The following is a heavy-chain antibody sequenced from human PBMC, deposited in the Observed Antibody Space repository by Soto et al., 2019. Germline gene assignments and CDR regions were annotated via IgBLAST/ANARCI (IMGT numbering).Heavy chain of an antibody. D-gene: IGHD3-10*01. CDR2: ISAYNGNT. CDR1: GYTFTSYG. Sequence: QVQLVQSGAEVKKPGASVKVSCKASGYTFTSYGISWVRQAPGQGLEWMGWISAYNGNTNYAQKLQCRVTMTTDTSTSTAYMELRSLRSDDTAVYYCARGTNYYGSGSFSDYYYYMDVWGKGTTVTVSS. CDR3: ARGTNYYGSGSFSDYYYYMDV. V-gene: IGHV1-18*01. J-gene: IGHJ6*03.